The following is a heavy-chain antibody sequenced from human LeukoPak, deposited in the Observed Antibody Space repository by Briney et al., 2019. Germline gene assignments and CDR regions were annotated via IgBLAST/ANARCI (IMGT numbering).Heavy chain of an antibody. Sequence: SETLSLTCAVYGGSFSGYYWSWIRQPPGKGLEWIGEINHSGSTNYNPSLKSRVTISVDTSKNQFSLKLSSVTAADTAVYYCARYGSRRFDPWGQGTLVTVSS. V-gene: IGHV4-34*01. J-gene: IGHJ5*02. CDR2: INHSGST. CDR1: GGSFSGYY. D-gene: IGHD6-13*01. CDR3: ARYGSRRFDP.